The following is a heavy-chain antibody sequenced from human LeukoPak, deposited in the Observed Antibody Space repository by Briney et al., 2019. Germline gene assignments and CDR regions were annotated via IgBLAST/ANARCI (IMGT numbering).Heavy chain of an antibody. V-gene: IGHV1-2*02. CDR3: ARQPRHSSGWYYFNR. D-gene: IGHD6-25*01. CDR1: GFTFTGYS. J-gene: IGHJ4*02. CDR2: INPDSGGT. Sequence: GASVKVSCKASGFTFTGYSIHWVRQAPGQGLEWMGYINPDSGGTNYAQKFEGRLTMTRDTSISTVYMDLTSLRSDDTAVYYCARQPRHSSGWYYFNRWGQGTLITVSS.